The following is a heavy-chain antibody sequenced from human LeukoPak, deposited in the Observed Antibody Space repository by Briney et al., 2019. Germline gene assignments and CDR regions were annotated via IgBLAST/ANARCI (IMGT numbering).Heavy chain of an antibody. V-gene: IGHV3-23*01. CDR1: GFTFSSYA. CDR3: TKASLPGGWFDP. J-gene: IGHJ5*02. CDR2: MSGSGGST. Sequence: PGGSLRLSCAASGFTFSSYAMSWVRQAPGKVLESLSAMSGSGGSTYYADSVKGRFTISRDNSKNTLYLQMNSLRAEDTAVYYCTKASLPGGWFDPWGQGTLVTVSS. D-gene: IGHD2-15*01.